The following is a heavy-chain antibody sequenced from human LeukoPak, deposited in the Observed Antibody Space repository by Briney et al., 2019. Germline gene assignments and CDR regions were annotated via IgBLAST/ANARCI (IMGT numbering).Heavy chain of an antibody. CDR1: GYTFTSYD. D-gene: IGHD3-9*01. CDR3: ARGLFIRYFDPCGRGGYYYMDV. CDR2: MYPKSGNT. Sequence: ASVKVSCKASGYTFTSYDINWVRQATEQGVERMGWMYPKSGNTGTAHKFQGRVTITRNASISTAYMELSSLRSDDTAVYYCARGLFIRYFDPCGRGGYYYMDVWGKGTTVTVSS. J-gene: IGHJ6*03. V-gene: IGHV1-8*03.